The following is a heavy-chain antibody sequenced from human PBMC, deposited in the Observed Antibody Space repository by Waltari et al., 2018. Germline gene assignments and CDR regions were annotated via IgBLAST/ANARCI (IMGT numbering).Heavy chain of an antibody. CDR3: ARELLDYYDSSGTDAFDI. J-gene: IGHJ3*02. CDR2: IYYSGST. D-gene: IGHD3-22*01. CDR1: GGSISSYY. V-gene: IGHV4-59*01. Sequence: QVQLQESGPGLVKPSETLSLTCTVSGGSISSYYWSWIRQTPGKGLEWIGYIYYSGSTNYIPSLKSRFTISVDTSKNQFSLKLSSVTDADTAVYYCARELLDYYDSSGTDAFDIWGQGTMVTVSS.